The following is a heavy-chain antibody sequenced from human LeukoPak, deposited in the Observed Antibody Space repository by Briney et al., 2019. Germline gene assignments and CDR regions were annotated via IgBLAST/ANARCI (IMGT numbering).Heavy chain of an antibody. CDR3: ARDLRLHDRYFDY. V-gene: IGHV1-69*13. CDR2: IIPIFGTA. Sequence: SVKVSCKASGGTFSSYAISWVRQAPGQGLKWMGGIIPIFGTANYAQKFQGRVTITADESTSTAYMELSSLRSEDTAVYYCARDLRLHDRYFDYWGQGTLVTVSS. CDR1: GGTFSSYA. J-gene: IGHJ4*02. D-gene: IGHD4-11*01.